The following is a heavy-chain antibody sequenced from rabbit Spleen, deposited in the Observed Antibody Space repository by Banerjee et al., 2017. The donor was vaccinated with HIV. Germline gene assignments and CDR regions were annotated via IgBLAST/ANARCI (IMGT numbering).Heavy chain of an antibody. J-gene: IGHJ4*01. Sequence: QEQLEESGGGLVKPEGSLTLTCKASGVSFSDKDVMCWVRQAPGKGLEWIACIAGSSSGFTYSATWAKGRFTCSKTSSTTVTLQMISLTAADMATYFCARGGSRTNLWGPGTLVTVS. CDR1: GVSFSDKDV. CDR2: IAGSSSGFT. CDR3: ARGGSRTNL. V-gene: IGHV1S45*01. D-gene: IGHD4-2*01.